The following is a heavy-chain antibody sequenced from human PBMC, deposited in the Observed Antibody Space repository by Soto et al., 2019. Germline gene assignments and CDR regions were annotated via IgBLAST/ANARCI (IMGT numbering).Heavy chain of an antibody. Sequence: QVQLVESGGGVVQPGRSLRLSCAASGFTFSSYGMHWVRQALGKGLEWVAVIWYDGSNKYYADSVKGRFTISRDNSKNTLYLQMNSLRAEDTAVYYCARARMAYGMDVWGQGTTVTVSS. CDR2: IWYDGSNK. CDR3: ARARMAYGMDV. CDR1: GFTFSSYG. J-gene: IGHJ6*02. V-gene: IGHV3-33*01.